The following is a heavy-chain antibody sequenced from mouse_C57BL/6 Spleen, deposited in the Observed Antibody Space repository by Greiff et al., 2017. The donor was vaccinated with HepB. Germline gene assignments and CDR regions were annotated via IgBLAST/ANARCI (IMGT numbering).Heavy chain of an antibody. Sequence: VQLKETGGGLVKPGGSLKLSCAASGFTFSDYGMHWVRQAPEKGLEWVAYISSGSSTIYYADTVKGRFTISRDNAKNTLFLQMTSLRSEDTAMYYCARGITTVVSPGYFDVWGTGTTVTVSS. D-gene: IGHD1-1*01. CDR2: ISSGSSTI. CDR3: ARGITTVVSPGYFDV. V-gene: IGHV5-17*01. J-gene: IGHJ1*03. CDR1: GFTFSDYG.